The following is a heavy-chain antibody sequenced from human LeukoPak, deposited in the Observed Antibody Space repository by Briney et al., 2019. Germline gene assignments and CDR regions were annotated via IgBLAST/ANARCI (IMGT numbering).Heavy chain of an antibody. V-gene: IGHV1-69*13. J-gene: IGHJ6*03. CDR1: GGTFSRYA. D-gene: IGHD1-20*01. Sequence: SVKVSCKASGGTFSRYAISWVRQAPGQGLEWMGGIIPIFGTANYAQKFQGRVTITADESTSTAYMELSSLRSEDTAVYYCARDINNWHGLEYFLDVWGKGTTVTVSS. CDR3: ARDINNWHGLEYFLDV. CDR2: IIPIFGTA.